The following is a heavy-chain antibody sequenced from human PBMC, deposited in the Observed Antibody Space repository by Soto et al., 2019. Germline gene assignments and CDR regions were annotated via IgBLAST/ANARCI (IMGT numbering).Heavy chain of an antibody. J-gene: IGHJ6*02. CDR2: IKQDGSEK. CDR1: GFTFSSYW. Sequence: PGGSLRLSCAASGFTFSSYWMSWVRQAPGKELEWVANIKQDGSEKYYVDSVKGRFTISRDNAKNSLYLQMNSLRAEDTAVYYCARTSHCSGGSCYLWVYYYGMDVWGQGTTVTVSS. CDR3: ARTSHCSGGSCYLWVYYYGMDV. D-gene: IGHD2-15*01. V-gene: IGHV3-7*05.